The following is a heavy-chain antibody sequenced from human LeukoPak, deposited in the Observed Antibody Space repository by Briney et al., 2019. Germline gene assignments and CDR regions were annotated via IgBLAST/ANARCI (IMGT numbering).Heavy chain of an antibody. V-gene: IGHV4-59*01. CDR1: GVSSNNYY. CDR2: VYYSGST. D-gene: IGHD5-12*01. CDR3: ARSRGYSGYAYDAFDI. Sequence: PSETLSLTCSVSGVSSNNYYWSWIREPPGRGQEWIGYVYYSGSTNYNPSLKSRVTISVDTSKNQFSLKLSSVTAADTAVYYCARSRGYSGYAYDAFDIWGQRTMVTVSS. J-gene: IGHJ3*02.